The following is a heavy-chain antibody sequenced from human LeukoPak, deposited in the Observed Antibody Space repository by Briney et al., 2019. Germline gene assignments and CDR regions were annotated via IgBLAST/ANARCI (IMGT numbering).Heavy chain of an antibody. V-gene: IGHV3-15*04. Sequence: PGGSPRLSCAASGFTFSNAWMSWVRQAPGRGLEWVGHVGSKANGGTTNYAAPVKGRFTISRDDSKNTLYLQMNSLKTEDTAVYYCIGAFLGYWGQGTLVTVSS. J-gene: IGHJ4*02. CDR3: IGAFLGY. CDR2: VGSKANGGTT. CDR1: GFTFSNAW.